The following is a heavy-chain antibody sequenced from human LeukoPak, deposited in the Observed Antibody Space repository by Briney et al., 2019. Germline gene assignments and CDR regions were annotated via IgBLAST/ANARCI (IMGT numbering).Heavy chain of an antibody. J-gene: IGHJ6*02. CDR3: ARFFSGYNSYYYYGMDV. V-gene: IGHV4-34*01. CDR1: GGSFSGYY. CDR2: INHSGST. Sequence: SETLSLTCAVYGGSFSGYYWSWIRQPPGKGLEWIGEINHSGSTNYNPSLKSRVTISVDTSKNHFSLRLSSVTAADTAVYYCARFFSGYNSYYYYGMDVWGQGTTVTVSS. D-gene: IGHD5-12*01.